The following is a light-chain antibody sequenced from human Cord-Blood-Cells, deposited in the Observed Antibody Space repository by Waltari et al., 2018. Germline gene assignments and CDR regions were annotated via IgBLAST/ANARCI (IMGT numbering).Light chain of an antibody. J-gene: IGLJ2*01. CDR1: ALPKQY. Sequence: SYELTQPPSVSVSPGQTARITCSGDALPKQYAYWYQQKPGQAPVLVLYKDSERPSGIPGRVSGSSSGTTVTLTISGVQAEDEADYYCQSADSSGTVVFGGGTKLTVL. CDR2: KDS. CDR3: QSADSSGTVV. V-gene: IGLV3-25*02.